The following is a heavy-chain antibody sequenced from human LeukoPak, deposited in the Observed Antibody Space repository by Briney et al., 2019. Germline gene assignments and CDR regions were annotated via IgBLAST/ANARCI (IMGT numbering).Heavy chain of an antibody. Sequence: SQTLSLTCTLSGGSISSGGYYWSWIRQHAGKGLEWIGYIDYSGSTYYNTSLNSRVTISVDTSKNQFSLKLSSVAAADTAVYYCARGGNWNDDWGQGTLVTVSS. J-gene: IGHJ5*02. CDR2: IDYSGST. V-gene: IGHV4-31*03. CDR1: GGSISSGGYY. CDR3: ARGGNWNDD.